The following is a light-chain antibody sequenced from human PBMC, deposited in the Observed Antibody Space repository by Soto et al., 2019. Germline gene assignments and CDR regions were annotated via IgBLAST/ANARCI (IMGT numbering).Light chain of an antibody. V-gene: IGLV4-69*01. CDR2: LNSNGSH. CDR1: SGHSSYA. Sequence: QSVLTQSPSASASLGASVKLTCTLSSGHSSYAIAWHQQQPEKGPRYLMNLNSNGSHSKGDGIPDRFSGSSSGAERYLTSSSLQSEDEADYYCQTWGTGIVVFGGGTQLTVL. CDR3: QTWGTGIVV. J-gene: IGLJ2*01.